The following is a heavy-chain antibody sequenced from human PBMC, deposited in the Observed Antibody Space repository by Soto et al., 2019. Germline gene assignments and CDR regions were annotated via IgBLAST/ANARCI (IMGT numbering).Heavy chain of an antibody. J-gene: IGHJ4*02. CDR1: VYTFTSYY. CDR2: INPSGGST. D-gene: IGHD5-12*01. V-gene: IGHV1-46*01. CDR3: ARDGGAATIIDYRSIFDY. Sequence: XSVKVSCKASVYTFTSYYMHWVRQAPGQGLEWLGIINPSGGSTSYAQKFQGRVTMTRDTSTSTVYMELSSLRSEDTAVYYCARDGGAATIIDYRSIFDYWGQGTLVTVSS.